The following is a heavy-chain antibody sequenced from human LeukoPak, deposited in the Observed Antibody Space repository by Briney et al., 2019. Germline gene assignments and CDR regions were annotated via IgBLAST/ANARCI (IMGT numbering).Heavy chain of an antibody. CDR1: GCSISSGYY. V-gene: IGHV4-38-2*01. Sequence: SETLSLTCAVSGCSISSGYYWGWIRQPPGKGLEWIGSIYHSGSTYYNPSLKSRVTISVDTSKNQFSLKLSSVTAADTAVYYCARVEMATITGYFDLWGRGTLVTVSS. CDR3: ARVEMATITGYFDL. D-gene: IGHD5-24*01. J-gene: IGHJ2*01. CDR2: IYHSGST.